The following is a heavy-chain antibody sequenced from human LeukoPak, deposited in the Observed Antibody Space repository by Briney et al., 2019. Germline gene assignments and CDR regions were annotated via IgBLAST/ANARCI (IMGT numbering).Heavy chain of an antibody. CDR2: INHSGST. CDR1: GGSFSGYY. V-gene: IGHV4-34*01. J-gene: IGHJ4*02. CDR3: ASGDYGDPPLNY. Sequence: SETLSLTCAVYGGSFSGYYWSWIRQPPGKGLEWIGEINHSGSTNYNPSLKSRVTISVDTSKNQFSLKLSSVTAADTAVYYCASGDYGDPPLNYWGQGTLVTVSS. D-gene: IGHD4/OR15-4a*01.